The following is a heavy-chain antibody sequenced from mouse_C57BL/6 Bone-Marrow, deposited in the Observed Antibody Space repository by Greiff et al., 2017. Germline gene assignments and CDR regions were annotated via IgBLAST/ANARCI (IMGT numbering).Heavy chain of an antibody. D-gene: IGHD1-1*01. V-gene: IGHV1-64*01. CDR2: IHPNSGST. CDR3: ASDYGSSYDWFAY. J-gene: IGHJ3*01. CDR1: GYTFTSYW. Sequence: QVQLQQPGAELVKPGASVKLSCKASGYTFTSYWMHRVKQRPGQGLEWIGMIHPNSGSTNYNEKFKSKATMTVDKSSSTAYMQLSSLTSEDSAVYYCASDYGSSYDWFAYWCQGTLGTVSA.